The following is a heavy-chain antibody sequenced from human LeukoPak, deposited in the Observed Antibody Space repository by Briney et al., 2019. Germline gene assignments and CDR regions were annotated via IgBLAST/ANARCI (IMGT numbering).Heavy chain of an antibody. CDR1: GASISSSSYY. Sequence: SETLSLTCIVSGASISSSSYYWGWIRQPPGKGLEWIAGLFYSGSTYSNPSLKSRVTISVDTSKNHFSLKLNSVTAADTAVYFCARTYFYGSGTSKNYFDYWGQGTLVTVSS. J-gene: IGHJ4*02. CDR3: ARTYFYGSGTSKNYFDY. V-gene: IGHV4-39*07. CDR2: LFYSGST. D-gene: IGHD3-10*01.